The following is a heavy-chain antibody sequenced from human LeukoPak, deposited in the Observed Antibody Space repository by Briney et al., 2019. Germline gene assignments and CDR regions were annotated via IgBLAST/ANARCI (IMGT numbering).Heavy chain of an antibody. CDR1: GFTFSSYW. J-gene: IGHJ4*02. CDR3: ASAPNENYFDF. V-gene: IGHV3-7*01. CDR2: INQDGSAK. Sequence: GGSLRLSCAASGFTFSSYWMSWVRQAPGKGLEWVANINQDGSAKDYGGSVEGRFTISRDDAKNSLYLQMNSLTAEDTAVYFCASAPNENYFDFWGQGTLVTVSS.